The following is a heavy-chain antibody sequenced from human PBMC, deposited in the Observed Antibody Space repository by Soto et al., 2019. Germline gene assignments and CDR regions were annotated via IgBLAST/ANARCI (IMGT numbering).Heavy chain of an antibody. V-gene: IGHV1-24*01. CDR1: GYTLTELS. J-gene: IGHJ6*03. CDR3: ATESQAVSMIRAWDFYYYYMDV. Sequence: ASVKVSCKVSGYTLTELSMHWVRQAPGKGLEWMGGFDPEDGETIYAQKFQGRVTMTEDTSTDTAYMELSSLRSEDTAVYYCATESQAVSMIRAWDFYYYYMDVWGKGSSDTVSS. CDR2: FDPEDGET. D-gene: IGHD3-10*01.